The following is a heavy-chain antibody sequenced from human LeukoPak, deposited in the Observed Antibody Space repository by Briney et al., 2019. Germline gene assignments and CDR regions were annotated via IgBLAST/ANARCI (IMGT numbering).Heavy chain of an antibody. Sequence: SETLSLTCTVSGGSISSYYWSWLRQPPGKGLECVGYIYYSGSTNYNPSLKSRVTISVDTSKNQFSLKLSSVTAADTAVYYCARDGRRSSSCWYAARGWFDPWGQGTLVTVSS. D-gene: IGHD6-19*01. CDR3: ARDGRRSSSCWYAARGWFDP. CDR2: IYYSGST. V-gene: IGHV4-59*01. CDR1: GGSISSYY. J-gene: IGHJ5*02.